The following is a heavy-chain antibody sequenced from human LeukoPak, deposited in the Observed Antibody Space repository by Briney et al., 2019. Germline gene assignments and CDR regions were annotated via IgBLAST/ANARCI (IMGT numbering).Heavy chain of an antibody. Sequence: ASVKVSCKASGGTFSNYAISWVRQAPGQGLEWMGGIIPIFGTANYAQKFQGRVTITADESTSTAYMELSSLRSEDTAVYYCACQGYDSSGYYYGGPNYYYYYGMDVWGQGTTVTVSS. D-gene: IGHD3-22*01. V-gene: IGHV1-69*13. J-gene: IGHJ6*02. CDR2: IIPIFGTA. CDR3: ACQGYDSSGYYYGGPNYYYYYGMDV. CDR1: GGTFSNYA.